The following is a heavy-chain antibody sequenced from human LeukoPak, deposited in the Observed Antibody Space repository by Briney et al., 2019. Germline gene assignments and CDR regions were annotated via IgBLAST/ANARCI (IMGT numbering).Heavy chain of an antibody. CDR1: GFTFSSYG. Sequence: GGSLRLSCAASGFTFSSYGMHWVRQAPGKGLEWVAFIRYDGSNKYYADSVKGRFTISRDNSKNTLYLQMNSLRAEDTAVYYCAREGSSGWGAFDIWGQGTMVTVSS. CDR2: IRYDGSNK. J-gene: IGHJ3*02. CDR3: AREGSSGWGAFDI. V-gene: IGHV3-30*02. D-gene: IGHD6-19*01.